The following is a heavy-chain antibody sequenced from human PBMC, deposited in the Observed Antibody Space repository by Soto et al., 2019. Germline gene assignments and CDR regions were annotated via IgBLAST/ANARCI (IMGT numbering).Heavy chain of an antibody. CDR2: SIPIQGRA. CDR3: AKSLVFVDDAYMDV. Sequence: QVQLVQSGAEVRKPGSSVKVSCEASGGSFISYIFTWVRQAPGQGLEWMGRSIPIQGRADYALKFQDRVTITAARCTQTVYMELRSLRPEDTGLYYCAKSLVFVDDAYMDVWGKGTTVTVSS. J-gene: IGHJ6*03. CDR1: GGSFISYI. V-gene: IGHV1-69*02. D-gene: IGHD3-3*01.